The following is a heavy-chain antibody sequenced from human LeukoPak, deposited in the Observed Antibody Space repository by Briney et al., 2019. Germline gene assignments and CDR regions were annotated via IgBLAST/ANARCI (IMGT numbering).Heavy chain of an antibody. CDR3: TSEVLLWFGELLYGMDV. CDR2: IRSKAYGGTT. J-gene: IGHJ6*02. D-gene: IGHD3-10*01. Sequence: GGSLTLSCTASGFTFGDYAMGWVRQAPGKGLEWVGFIRSKAYGGTTEYAASVKGRFTISRDDSKSIAYLQMNSLKTEDTAVYYCTSEVLLWFGELLYGMDVWGQGTTVTVSS. V-gene: IGHV3-49*04. CDR1: GFTFGDYA.